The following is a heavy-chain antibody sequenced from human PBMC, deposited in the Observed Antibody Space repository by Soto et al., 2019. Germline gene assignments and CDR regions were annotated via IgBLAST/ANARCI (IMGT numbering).Heavy chain of an antibody. CDR2: IIPIFGTA. CDR1: GGTFSSYA. V-gene: IGHV1-69*13. CDR3: ARARFYYDSSGYFWYFDL. D-gene: IGHD3-22*01. J-gene: IGHJ2*01. Sequence: SVKVSCKASGGTFSSYAISWVLQAPGQGLEWMGGIIPIFGTANYAQKFQGRVTITADESTSTAYMELSSLRSEDTAVYYCARARFYYDSSGYFWYFDLWGRGTLVTVS.